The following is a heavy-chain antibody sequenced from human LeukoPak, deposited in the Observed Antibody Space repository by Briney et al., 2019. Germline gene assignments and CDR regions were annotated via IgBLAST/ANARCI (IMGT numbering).Heavy chain of an antibody. CDR2: IRSKANGGTT. D-gene: IGHD5-24*01. CDR1: GFTFGDYA. CDR3: TRGRVATIAGADY. Sequence: GGSLRLSCTASGFTFGDYAMSWVRQAPGKGLEWVGFIRSKANGGTTEYAASVKGRFTISRDDSKSIAYLQMNSLKTEDTAVYYCTRGRVATIAGADYWGQGTLVTVSS. J-gene: IGHJ4*02. V-gene: IGHV3-49*04.